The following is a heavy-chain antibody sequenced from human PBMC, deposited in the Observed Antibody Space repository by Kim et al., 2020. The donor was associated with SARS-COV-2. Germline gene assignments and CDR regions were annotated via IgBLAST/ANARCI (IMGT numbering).Heavy chain of an antibody. CDR3: AREGYCSGGSCNYFDY. V-gene: IGHV4-59*01. D-gene: IGHD2-15*01. J-gene: IGHJ4*02. Sequence: SLKSRVTISVDTSKNQFSLKLSSVTAADTAVYYCAREGYCSGGSCNYFDYWGQGTLVTVSS.